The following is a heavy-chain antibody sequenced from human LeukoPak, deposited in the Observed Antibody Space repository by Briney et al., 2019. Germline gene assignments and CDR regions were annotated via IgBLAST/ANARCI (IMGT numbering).Heavy chain of an antibody. V-gene: IGHV3-23*01. CDR3: AKDIEHFDS. D-gene: IGHD3-16*02. CDR1: GFIFRNFA. CDR2: LSVGGEKT. Sequence: AGGALRLSCAASGFIFRNFAMSWVRQAPGKGLEWVSGLSVGGEKTFYAGSVKGRFTISRDDSNATLFLQMNSLRIEGTAVYYCAKDIEHFDSWGQGTLVTVSS. J-gene: IGHJ4*02.